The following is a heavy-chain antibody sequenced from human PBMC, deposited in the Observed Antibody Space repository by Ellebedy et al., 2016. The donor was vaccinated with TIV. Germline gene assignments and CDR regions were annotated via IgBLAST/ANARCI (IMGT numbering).Heavy chain of an antibody. D-gene: IGHD1-26*01. J-gene: IGHJ4*02. CDR1: GFTFSSYS. Sequence: GGSLRLSCAASGFTFSSYSMNWVRQAPGKGLEWVSSISSSSSYIYYADSVKGRFTISRDNAKNSLYLQMNSLRAGDTAVYYCAREVSGSYYGVDYWGQGTLVTVSS. V-gene: IGHV3-21*01. CDR3: AREVSGSYYGVDY. CDR2: ISSSSSYI.